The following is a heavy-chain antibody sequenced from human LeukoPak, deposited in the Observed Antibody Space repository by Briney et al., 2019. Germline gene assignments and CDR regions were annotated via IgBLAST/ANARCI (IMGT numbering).Heavy chain of an antibody. D-gene: IGHD6-13*01. Sequence: GGSLRLSCAASGFTFSNAWMSWVRQAPGKGREWVGRIKSKTDGGTTDYAAPVKGRFTISRDDSKNTLYLQMNSLKTEDTAVYYCTTDLGIAAAHYYYYYYMDVWGKGTTVTISS. CDR1: GFTFSNAW. V-gene: IGHV3-15*01. CDR3: TTDLGIAAAHYYYYYYMDV. CDR2: IKSKTDGGTT. J-gene: IGHJ6*03.